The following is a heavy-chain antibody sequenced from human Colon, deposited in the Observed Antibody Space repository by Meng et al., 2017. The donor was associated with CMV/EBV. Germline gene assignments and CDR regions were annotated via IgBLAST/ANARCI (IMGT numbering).Heavy chain of an antibody. CDR3: ARDHRGVGTAFDI. D-gene: IGHD2-8*01. Sequence: GESLKISCAASGFAFSGYWMHWARQAPGKGLEWISYISGGSNTIYYADSVKGRFTISRDNTIDSLFLQMGDLRAEDTAVYYCARDHRGVGTAFDIWGQGTMVTVSS. V-gene: IGHV3-48*04. J-gene: IGHJ3*02. CDR1: GFAFSGYW. CDR2: ISGGSNTI.